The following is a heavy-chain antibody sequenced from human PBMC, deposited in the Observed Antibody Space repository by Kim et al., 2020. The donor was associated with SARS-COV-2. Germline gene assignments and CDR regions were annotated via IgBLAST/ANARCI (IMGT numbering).Heavy chain of an antibody. V-gene: IGHV3-48*02. CDR1: GFTFTTYN. D-gene: IGHD7-27*01. CDR3: ARDWNWGIDV. J-gene: IGHJ4*02. CDR2: ISVTDAI. Sequence: GGSLRLSCAASGFTFTTYNMNWVRQAPVKGLEWISYISVTDAIYYADSVKGRFTISRDYAKNSLDLQMNSLRDEDTAVYYCARDWNWGIDVWGQGTLVTV.